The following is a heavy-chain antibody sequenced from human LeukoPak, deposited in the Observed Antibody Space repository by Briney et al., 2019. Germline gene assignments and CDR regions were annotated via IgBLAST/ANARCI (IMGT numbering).Heavy chain of an antibody. J-gene: IGHJ4*02. CDR1: GFTISNRD. CDR2: ISSNSNYR. D-gene: IGHD3-16*02. V-gene: IGHV3-21*01. CDR3: VRGAPHPID. Sequence: AGGSLRLSCAASGFTISNRDMNWVRQAPGKGLEWVSSISSNSNYRYHADSVKGRFTISRDNAKNTLFLQMDSLRAEDTAVYYCVRGAPHPIDWGQGTLVTVSS.